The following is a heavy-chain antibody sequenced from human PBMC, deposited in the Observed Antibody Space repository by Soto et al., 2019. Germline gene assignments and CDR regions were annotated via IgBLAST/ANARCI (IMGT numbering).Heavy chain of an antibody. CDR3: ARGGQDFWSGPFDY. J-gene: IGHJ4*02. D-gene: IGHD3-3*01. CDR1: GGSISSGDYY. Sequence: TLSLTCTVSGGSISSGDYYWSWIRQPPGKGLEWIGYIYYSGSTYYNPSLKSRVTMSADTSRNQFSLKLNSVTAADTAVYYCARGGQDFWSGPFDYWGQGALVTVSS. V-gene: IGHV4-30-4*01. CDR2: IYYSGST.